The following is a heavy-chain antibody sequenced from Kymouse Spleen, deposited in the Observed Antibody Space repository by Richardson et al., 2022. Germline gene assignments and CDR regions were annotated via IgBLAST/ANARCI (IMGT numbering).Heavy chain of an antibody. V-gene: IGHV4-34*01. CDR3: ARRIVGATKYFDY. D-gene: IGHD1-26*01. CDR2: INHSGST. J-gene: IGHJ4*02. CDR1: GGSFSGYY. Sequence: QVQLQQWGAGLLKPSETLSLTCAVYGGSFSGYYWSWIRQPPGKGLEWIGEINHSGSTNYNPSLKSRVTISVDTSKNQFSLKLSSVTAADTAVYYCARRIVGATKYFDYWGQGTLVTVSS.